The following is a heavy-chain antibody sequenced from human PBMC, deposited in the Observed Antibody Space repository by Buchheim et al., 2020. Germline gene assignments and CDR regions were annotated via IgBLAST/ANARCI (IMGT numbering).Heavy chain of an antibody. CDR2: LWYNGNDK. V-gene: IGHV3-33*01. Sequence: QVQLVESGGDVVQPGGSLRLSCAASGFSFTSYGMHWVRQAPGKGLEWVAVLWYNGNDKNYADFVKGRFTVSRDTSKNILYLQLNSLSVEDTAVYFCARGAGTAAGRPDYWGQGT. CDR3: ARGAGTAAGRPDY. J-gene: IGHJ4*02. CDR1: GFSFTSYG. D-gene: IGHD6-13*01.